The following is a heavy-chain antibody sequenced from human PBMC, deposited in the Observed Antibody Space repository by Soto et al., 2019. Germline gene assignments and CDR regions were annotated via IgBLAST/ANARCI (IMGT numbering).Heavy chain of an antibody. CDR2: IYYSGTT. CDR3: ARGHYYYGMDV. Sequence: SETLSPTCTVSNGSVSSGTYSWSWVRQPPGKGLEWIGYIYYSGTTYYTPSLKSRLTMSMDRANDHFSLNLTSVTAAGTAVYFCARGHYYYGMDVWGQGITVTV. J-gene: IGHJ6*02. CDR1: NGSVSSGTYS. V-gene: IGHV4-30-2*01.